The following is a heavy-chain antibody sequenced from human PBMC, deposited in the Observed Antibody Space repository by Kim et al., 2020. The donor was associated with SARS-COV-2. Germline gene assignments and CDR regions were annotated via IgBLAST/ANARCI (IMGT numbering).Heavy chain of an antibody. CDR2: IYYSGST. J-gene: IGHJ4*02. D-gene: IGHD3-10*01. CDR3: ASGYYGSGSYYSPFDY. Sequence: SETLSLTCTVSGGSISSSSYYWGWIRQPPGKGLEWIGSIYYSGSTYYNPSLKSRVTISVDTSKNQFSLKLSSVTAADTAVYYCASGYYGSGSYYSPFDYWGRGTLVPVPP. CDR1: GGSISSSSYY. V-gene: IGHV4-39*01.